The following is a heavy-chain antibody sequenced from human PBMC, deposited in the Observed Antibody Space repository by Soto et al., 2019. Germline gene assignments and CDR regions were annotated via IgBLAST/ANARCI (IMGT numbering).Heavy chain of an antibody. J-gene: IGHJ6*02. CDR3: ASDQGGYYGMDV. D-gene: IGHD3-16*01. V-gene: IGHV1-2*04. CDR2: INPNSGGT. CDR1: GYTFTGYY. Sequence: ASVKVSCKASGYTFTGYYMHWVRQAPGQGLEWMGWINPNSGGTNYAQKFQGWVAMTRDTSLSTAYMELSRLRSDDTAVYYCASDQGGYYGMDVSGQGTTVTVSS.